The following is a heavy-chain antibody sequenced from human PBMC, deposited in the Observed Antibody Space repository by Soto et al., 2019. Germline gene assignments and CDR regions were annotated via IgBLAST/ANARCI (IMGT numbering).Heavy chain of an antibody. Sequence: EVQLVESGGGLVQPGGSLRLSCAASGFTFSTHSMNWVRQAPGKGLERISYITSSDVTMYADSVKGRFTISRDNAKNSLYLQMNSLRAEDTAVYFCVGEVGFQLIYWGQGTLVTVSS. CDR1: GFTFSTHS. J-gene: IGHJ4*02. D-gene: IGHD2-2*01. CDR2: ITSSDVTM. V-gene: IGHV3-48*01. CDR3: VGEVGFQLIY.